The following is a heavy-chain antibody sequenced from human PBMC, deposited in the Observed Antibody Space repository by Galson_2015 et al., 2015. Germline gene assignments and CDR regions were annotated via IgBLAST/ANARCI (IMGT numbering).Heavy chain of an antibody. V-gene: IGHV3-48*03. D-gene: IGHD6-19*01. J-gene: IGHJ3*02. CDR3: ARSRASGWYGMDAFDI. CDR2: ISSSGSTI. CDR1: GFTFSSYE. Sequence: SLRLSCAASGFTFSSYEMNRVRQAPGKGLGWVSYISSSGSTIYYADSVKGRFTISRDNAKNSLYLQMNSLRAEDTAVYYCARSRASGWYGMDAFDIWGQGTMVTVSS.